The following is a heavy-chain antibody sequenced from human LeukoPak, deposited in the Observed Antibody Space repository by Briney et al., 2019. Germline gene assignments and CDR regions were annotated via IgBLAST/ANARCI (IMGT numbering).Heavy chain of an antibody. CDR1: GFTFSAYA. CDR3: AKAATRRAASKYYYYGMGV. CDR2: ISGSDDLT. V-gene: IGHV3-23*01. J-gene: IGHJ6*02. D-gene: IGHD4-11*01. Sequence: PGGSLRLSCAASGFTFSAYALSWVRQAPGEGLEWVSVISGSDDLTYYSDSAKGRFTISRDTSKNILYLQMNSLRADDTALYYCAKAATRRAASKYYYYGMGVWGHGTTVTVFS.